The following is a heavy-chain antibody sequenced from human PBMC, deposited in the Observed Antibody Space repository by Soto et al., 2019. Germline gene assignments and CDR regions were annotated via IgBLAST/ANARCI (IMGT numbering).Heavy chain of an antibody. J-gene: IGHJ6*02. Sequence: PSETLSLTCAVYGGSFSGYYWSWIRQPPGKGLEWIGEINHSGSTNYNPSLKSRVTISVDTSKNQFSLKLSSVTAADTAVYYCAREKGRGPLRYYYYGMDVWGQGTTVPSP. CDR3: AREKGRGPLRYYYYGMDV. V-gene: IGHV4-34*01. D-gene: IGHD3-10*01. CDR2: INHSGST. CDR1: GGSFSGYY.